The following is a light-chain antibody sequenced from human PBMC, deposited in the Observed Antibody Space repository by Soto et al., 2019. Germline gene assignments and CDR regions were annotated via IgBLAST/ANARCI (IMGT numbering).Light chain of an antibody. CDR1: QSLNNE. J-gene: IGKJ1*01. CDR2: DAS. CDR3: QHYGGVWT. Sequence: DIQMTQSPSTLSASLGGRVTITCRASQSLNNELAWYQQKPGKAPNLLMYDASTLERGVPSRFSGTGSGTEFTLTISSLQPDDFATYHCQHYGGVWTFGQGTKWIS. V-gene: IGKV1-5*01.